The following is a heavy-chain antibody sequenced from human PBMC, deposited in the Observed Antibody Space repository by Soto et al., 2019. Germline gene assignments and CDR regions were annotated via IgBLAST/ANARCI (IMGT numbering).Heavy chain of an antibody. CDR2: LSDSGGHT. D-gene: IGHD2-2*01. V-gene: IGHV3-23*01. CDR3: AKDSQSVLVSAARVYGMDV. Sequence: EVQLLESGGGLVQPGGSLRLSCAGSGFTFSSYAMTWVRQAPGKGLEWVSTLSDSGGHTYYADSVKVRFTISRDNSKNTLCLQTNSLRAEDTAVYYCAKDSQSVLVSAARVYGMDVWGQGTTVTISS. CDR1: GFTFSSYA. J-gene: IGHJ6*02.